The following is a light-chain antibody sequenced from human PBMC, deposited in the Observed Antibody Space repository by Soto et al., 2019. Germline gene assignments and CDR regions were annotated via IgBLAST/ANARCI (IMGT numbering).Light chain of an antibody. CDR3: MQALQTPT. CDR1: QSLLHSNGYTY. J-gene: IGKJ5*01. CDR2: LGS. V-gene: IGKV2-28*01. Sequence: DIVMTQSPLSLPVTPGEPASISCRSSQSLLHSNGYTYLDWYLQKPGQSPQLLIYLGSNRASGVPDRFSGSGSGTDFTLKISRVEAEDVGVYYCMQALQTPTFGQGTRLEI.